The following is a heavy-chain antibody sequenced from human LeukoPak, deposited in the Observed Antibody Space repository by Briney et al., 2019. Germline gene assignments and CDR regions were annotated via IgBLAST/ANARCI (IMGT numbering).Heavy chain of an antibody. V-gene: IGHV3-74*01. CDR3: ARDGILGSHDC. CDR2: INNDGSDT. Sequence: GGSLRLSCAASGFTFRSYWMHWVRHTPGKGLEWVSHINNDGSDTSYADSVKGRFTITRDNAKNTLFLQMNSLRGEDTAVYYCARDGILGSHDCWGQGTLVTVSS. CDR1: GFTFRSYW. J-gene: IGHJ4*02. D-gene: IGHD3-3*02.